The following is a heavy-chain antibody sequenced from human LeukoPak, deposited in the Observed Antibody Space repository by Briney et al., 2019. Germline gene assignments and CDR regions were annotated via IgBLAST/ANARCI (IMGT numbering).Heavy chain of an antibody. CDR1: GITFRSYG. CDR2: ISYDESHK. D-gene: IGHD6-19*01. V-gene: IGHV3-30*03. CDR3: ARGHFDYSGGCLGI. J-gene: IGHJ3*02. Sequence: GGSLRLSCAASGITFRSYGMHWVRQAPGKGLEWVAVISYDESHKYYADSVKGRFSISRDNSKNTPYLQMNSLRAEDTAVYYCARGHFDYSGGCLGIWGQGTMVTVSS.